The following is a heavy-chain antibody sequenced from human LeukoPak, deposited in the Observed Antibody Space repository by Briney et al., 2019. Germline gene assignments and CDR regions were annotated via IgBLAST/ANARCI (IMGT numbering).Heavy chain of an antibody. V-gene: IGHV4-38-2*01. CDR1: GYSISSGYY. Sequence: SETLSLTCAVSGYSISSGYYGGWIRQPPGKGLEWIGSIYHSGSTYYNPSLKSRVTISVDTSKNQFSLKLSSVTAADTAVYYCARYYRYQLLTYDAFDIWGQGTMVTVSS. CDR2: IYHSGST. CDR3: ARYYRYQLLTYDAFDI. D-gene: IGHD2-2*01. J-gene: IGHJ3*02.